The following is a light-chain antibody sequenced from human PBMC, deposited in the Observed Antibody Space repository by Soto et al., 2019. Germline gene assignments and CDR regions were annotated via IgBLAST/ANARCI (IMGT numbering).Light chain of an antibody. CDR2: DAS. V-gene: IGKV1-5*01. Sequence: DIQMTQSPSTLSASVADRVTITSRARQSISSWLAWYQQKPGKAPKLLIYDASSLESRVPSRFSGSGSGTEFTLTISSLQPDDFATYYCQQYNSYWTFGQGTKVDNK. CDR3: QQYNSYWT. CDR1: QSISSW. J-gene: IGKJ1*01.